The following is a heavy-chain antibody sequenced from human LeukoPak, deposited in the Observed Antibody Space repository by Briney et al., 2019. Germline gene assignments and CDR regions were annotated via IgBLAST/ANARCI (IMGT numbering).Heavy chain of an antibody. CDR3: ARGASYYGSGSYYAPTYYFDY. Sequence: SETLSLTXAVYGGSFSGYYWSWIRQPPGKGLEWIGEINHSGSTNYNPSLKSRVTISVDTSKNQFSLKLSSVTAADTAVYYCARGASYYGSGSYYAPTYYFDYWGQGTLVTVSS. CDR2: INHSGST. D-gene: IGHD3-10*01. J-gene: IGHJ4*02. V-gene: IGHV4-34*01. CDR1: GGSFSGYY.